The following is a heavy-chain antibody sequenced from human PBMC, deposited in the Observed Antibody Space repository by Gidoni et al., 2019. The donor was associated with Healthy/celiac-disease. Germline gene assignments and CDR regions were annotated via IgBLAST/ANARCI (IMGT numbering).Heavy chain of an antibody. Sequence: QVQLVESGGGVVQPGRSLGLSCGASGFPFSSYAMHGVRQAPGKGLGWVAVISYEGSNKYYADSVKGRFTISRDNSKNTLYLQMNSLRAEDTAVYYCARDAYYDYIWGSYRYTYFDYWGQGTLVTVSS. CDR1: GFPFSSYA. CDR2: ISYEGSNK. CDR3: ARDAYYDYIWGSYRYTYFDY. J-gene: IGHJ4*02. V-gene: IGHV3-30-3*01. D-gene: IGHD3-16*02.